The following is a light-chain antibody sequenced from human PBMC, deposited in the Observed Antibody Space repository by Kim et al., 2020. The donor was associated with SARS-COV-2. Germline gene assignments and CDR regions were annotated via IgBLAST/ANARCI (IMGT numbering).Light chain of an antibody. Sequence: SELTQPPSASGTPGQRVTISCSGSSSNIGSNTVNWYKQLPGTAPKLLIFGNNQRPSGVPDRFSGSKSGTSGSLAISGLQSEDEADHYCAAWDDSLSGYV. CDR1: SSNIGSNT. CDR2: GNN. CDR3: AAWDDSLSGYV. J-gene: IGLJ1*01. V-gene: IGLV1-44*01.